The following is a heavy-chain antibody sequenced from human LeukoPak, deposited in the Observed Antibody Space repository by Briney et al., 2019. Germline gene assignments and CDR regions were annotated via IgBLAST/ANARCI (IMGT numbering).Heavy chain of an antibody. D-gene: IGHD6-19*01. V-gene: IGHV3-11*01. CDR1: GFTFSDYY. CDR3: ARVGGSSPGIAVAGPFEY. CDR2: LSSSGNMI. J-gene: IGHJ4*02. Sequence: PGGSLRLSCAASGFTFSDYYINWIRQAPGMGLEWVAYLSSSGNMIYYSDSVKGRFTISRDNAKNSVYLQMNSLRAEDTALYYCARVGGSSPGIAVAGPFEYWGQGTLVTVSS.